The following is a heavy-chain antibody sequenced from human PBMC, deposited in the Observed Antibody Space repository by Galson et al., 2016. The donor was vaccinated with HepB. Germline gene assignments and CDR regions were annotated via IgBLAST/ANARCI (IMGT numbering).Heavy chain of an antibody. CDR3: AKDMAHDISGQSDY. CDR1: GFSFDDYG. Sequence: SLRLSCAVSGFTSGFSFDDYGMHWVRQAPGKGLEWVSGISWDSGNIGYADSVKGRFTISRDNAENSLYLQMNSLRPEDTALYCCAKDMAHDISGQSDYWGQGTLVTVSS. V-gene: IGHV3-9*01. CDR2: ISWDSGNI. J-gene: IGHJ4*02. D-gene: IGHD3-22*01.